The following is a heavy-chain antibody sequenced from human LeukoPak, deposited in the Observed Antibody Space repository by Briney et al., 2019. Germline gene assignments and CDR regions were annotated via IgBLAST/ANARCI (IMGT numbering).Heavy chain of an antibody. D-gene: IGHD6-13*01. V-gene: IGHV4-61*01. CDR1: GGSFSSGSYY. CDR2: IYYSGST. J-gene: IGHJ4*02. Sequence: SETLSLTCTVSGGSFSSGSYYWSWIRQPPGRGLEWIGYIYYSGSTNYNPSLKSRVTISVDTSKNQFSLKLSSVTAADTAVYYCAGGTSSWLPFDYWGQGTLVTVSS. CDR3: AGGTSSWLPFDY.